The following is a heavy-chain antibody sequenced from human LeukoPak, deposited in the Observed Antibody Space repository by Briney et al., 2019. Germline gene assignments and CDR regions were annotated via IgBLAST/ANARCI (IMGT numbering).Heavy chain of an antibody. CDR2: IKQDGSEK. J-gene: IGHJ6*02. Sequence: GGSLRLSCAASGFTFSNYWMTWVRQAPGKGLEWVANIKQDGSEKYYVDSVKGRFTISRDNAKKPLYLQMNSLRTEDTAVYYCGRAMDVWGQGTTVTVSS. CDR1: GFTFSNYW. V-gene: IGHV3-7*03. CDR3: GRAMDV.